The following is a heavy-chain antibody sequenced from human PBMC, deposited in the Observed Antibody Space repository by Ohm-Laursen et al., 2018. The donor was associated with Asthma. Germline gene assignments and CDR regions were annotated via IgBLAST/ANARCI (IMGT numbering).Heavy chain of an antibody. Sequence: SETLSLTCTVSGGSVSSGSYYWSWIRQPPGKGLEWIGYIYYSGSTNYNPSLKSRVTISVDTSKNQFSLKLSSVTAADTAVYYCARENYDSSGYYSLGWFDPWGQGTLVTVSS. D-gene: IGHD3-22*01. CDR2: IYYSGST. CDR1: GGSVSSGSYY. V-gene: IGHV4-61*01. J-gene: IGHJ5*02. CDR3: ARENYDSSGYYSLGWFDP.